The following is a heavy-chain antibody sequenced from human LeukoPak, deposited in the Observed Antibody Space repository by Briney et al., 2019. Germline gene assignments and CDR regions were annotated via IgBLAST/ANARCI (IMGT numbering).Heavy chain of an antibody. CDR3: AKAGCSRTSCYTMYFDY. CDR1: GFTFDDYT. J-gene: IGHJ4*02. D-gene: IGHD2-2*02. V-gene: IGHV3-43*01. CDR2: ISWDGGST. Sequence: PGGSLRLSCAASGFTFDDYTMHWVRQAPGKGLEWVSLISWDGGSTYYADSVKGRFTISRDNSKNSLYLQMNSLRTEDTALYYCAKAGCSRTSCYTMYFDYWGQGTLVTVSS.